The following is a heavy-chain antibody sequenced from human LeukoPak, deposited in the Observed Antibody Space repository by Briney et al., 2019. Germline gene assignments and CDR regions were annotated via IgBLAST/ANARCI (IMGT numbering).Heavy chain of an antibody. CDR1: GFTFDDYA. V-gene: IGHV3-9*01. D-gene: IGHD3-22*01. Sequence: GGSLRLSCAASGFTFDDYAMHWVRQAPGKGLEWGSGISWNSGSIGYADSVKGRFTISRDNAKNSLYLEMNCLRAEDTALYYCAKDSHRDTYYYDSSGYYYCDYWGQGTLVTVSS. CDR2: ISWNSGSI. CDR3: AKDSHRDTYYYDSSGYYYCDY. J-gene: IGHJ4*02.